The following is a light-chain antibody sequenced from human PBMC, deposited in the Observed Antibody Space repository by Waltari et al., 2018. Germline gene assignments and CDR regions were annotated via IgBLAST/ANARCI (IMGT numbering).Light chain of an antibody. Sequence: QLVLTQSPSASASLGASVKLTCTLDSGHSSNIVAWLQQHPAKGPRYLRKVNSDGSHSKGDEIPDRFSGSSSGAERYLTISSVQSEDEADYYCETGGHGTWVFGGGTKLTVL. J-gene: IGLJ3*02. CDR1: SGHSSNI. CDR2: VNSDGSH. V-gene: IGLV4-69*02. CDR3: ETGGHGTWV.